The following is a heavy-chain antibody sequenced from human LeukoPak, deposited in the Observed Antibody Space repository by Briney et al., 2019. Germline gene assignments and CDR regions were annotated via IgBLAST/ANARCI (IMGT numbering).Heavy chain of an antibody. J-gene: IGHJ5*02. V-gene: IGHV4-34*01. CDR1: GYSFSDYY. CDR3: ARRRDWNDVLDP. CDR2: ISHDGNT. Sequence: PSETLSLTCAVYGYSFSDYYWSWVRQPPEKGLEWVGHISHDGNTNYNPSLKSRVTLSTDTSKHQFSLRLTSVTTADTAIYYCARRRDWNDVLDPWGQGTPVTVSS. D-gene: IGHD1-1*01.